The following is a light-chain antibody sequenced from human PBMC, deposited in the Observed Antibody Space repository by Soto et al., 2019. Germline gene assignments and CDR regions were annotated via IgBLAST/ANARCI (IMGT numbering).Light chain of an antibody. Sequence: QSALTQPASVSGSPGQSITISCTGTSSDVGTYNLVSWYQHHPGKAPKLIIYEGGKRPSGVSHRFSGSKSGNSASLTISGLQAEDEADYYCCSYADFTTLIFGGGTKLTVL. CDR1: SSDVGTYNL. CDR2: EGG. CDR3: CSYADFTTLI. J-gene: IGLJ2*01. V-gene: IGLV2-23*01.